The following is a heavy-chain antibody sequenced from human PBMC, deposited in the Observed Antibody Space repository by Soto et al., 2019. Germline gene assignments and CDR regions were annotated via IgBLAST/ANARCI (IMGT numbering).Heavy chain of an antibody. CDR3: AKDQTVTTEYYYGMDV. V-gene: IGHV3-30*18. J-gene: IGHJ6*02. CDR2: ISYDGSNK. Sequence: QVQLVESGGGMVQPGRSLRLSCAASGFTFSSYGMHWVRQAPGKGLEWVAVISYDGSNKYYADSVKGRFTISRDNSKNTLYLQMNSLRADDTAVYYCAKDQTVTTEYYYGMDVWGQGTTVTVSS. D-gene: IGHD4-17*01. CDR1: GFTFSSYG.